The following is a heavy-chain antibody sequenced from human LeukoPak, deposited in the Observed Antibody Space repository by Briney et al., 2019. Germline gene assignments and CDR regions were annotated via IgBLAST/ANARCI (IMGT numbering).Heavy chain of an antibody. D-gene: IGHD1-26*01. J-gene: IGHJ4*02. V-gene: IGHV5-51*01. CDR1: GYKFSNYW. CDR2: IYPDDSDA. CDR3: ARRPTTNFDF. Sequence: GESLKISCKASGYKFSNYWIAWVRQMPGKGLEWMGTIYPDDSDARYSPSFQGQVTLSVDKSVTTAYLQWSSLKASDTAIYYCARRPTTNFDFWGQGTLVTV.